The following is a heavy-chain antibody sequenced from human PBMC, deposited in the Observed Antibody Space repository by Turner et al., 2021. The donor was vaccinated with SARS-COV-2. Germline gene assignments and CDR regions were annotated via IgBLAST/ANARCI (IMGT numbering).Heavy chain of an antibody. D-gene: IGHD2-15*01. J-gene: IGHJ6*02. CDR2: ISSSSSTI. CDR1: GVTFSRYS. V-gene: IGHV3-48*01. CDR3: ASTSVVNYGMDV. Sequence: EVQLVESGGGLVQPGGSLRLTCAASGVTFSRYSMNWVRQAPGKGLEWVSYISSSSSTIYYADSVKGRFTISRDNAKNSLYLQMNSLRAEDTAVYYCASTSVVNYGMDVWGQGTTVTVSS.